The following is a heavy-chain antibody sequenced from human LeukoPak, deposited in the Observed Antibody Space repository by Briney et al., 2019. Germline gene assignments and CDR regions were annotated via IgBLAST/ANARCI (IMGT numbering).Heavy chain of an antibody. CDR3: ARDSEMAIDY. CDR2: ISYDGSNK. Sequence: GGSLRLSCXASGFTFSSYAMHWVRQAPGKGLEWVAVISYDGSNKYYADSVKGRFTISRDNSKNTLYLQMNSLRAEDTAVYYCARDSEMAIDYWGQGTLVTASS. V-gene: IGHV3-30*04. CDR1: GFTFSSYA. J-gene: IGHJ4*02. D-gene: IGHD5-24*01.